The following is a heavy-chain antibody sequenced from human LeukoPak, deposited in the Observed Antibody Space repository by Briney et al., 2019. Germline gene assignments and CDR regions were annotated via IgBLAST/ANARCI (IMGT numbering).Heavy chain of an antibody. CDR2: IYYSGST. J-gene: IGHJ4*02. D-gene: IGHD6-13*01. CDR1: GGSIRSYY. V-gene: IGHV4-59*01. Sequence: SETLSLTCTVSGGSIRSYYWSWIRQPPGKGLEWIGYIYYSGSTNYNPSLKSRVTISVDTSKNQFSLKLSSVTAADTAVYYCARGYSSSWAYFDYWSQGTLVTVSS. CDR3: ARGYSSSWAYFDY.